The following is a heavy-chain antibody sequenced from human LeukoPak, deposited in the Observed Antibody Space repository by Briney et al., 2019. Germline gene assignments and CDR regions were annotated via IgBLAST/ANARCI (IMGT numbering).Heavy chain of an antibody. J-gene: IGHJ5*02. CDR3: AGTHYDILTGYPPRWFDP. Sequence: PSETLSLTCSVSGGSISSSSYYWGWIRQPPGKGLEWIGSIYYSGNTYYNPSLKSRVTISVDTSKNQFSLKLSSVTAADTAVYYCAGTHYDILTGYPPRWFDPWGQGTLVTVSS. V-gene: IGHV4-39*01. CDR2: IYYSGNT. D-gene: IGHD3-9*01. CDR1: GGSISSSSYY.